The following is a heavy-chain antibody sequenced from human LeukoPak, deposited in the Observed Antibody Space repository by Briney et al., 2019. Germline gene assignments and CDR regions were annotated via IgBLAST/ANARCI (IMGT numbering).Heavy chain of an antibody. D-gene: IGHD5-18*01. CDR3: ARKVAVAMDLDY. CDR2: ITGSGGST. V-gene: IGHV3-23*01. J-gene: IGHJ4*02. CDR1: GFNISPHW. Sequence: GGSLRLSCVASGFNISPHWLSRVRQTPGKGLEWVSSITGSGGSTKYADSVNGRFTISRDNSKNTLSLQMTGLRVEDTAVYYCARKVAVAMDLDYWGQGTLVTVSS.